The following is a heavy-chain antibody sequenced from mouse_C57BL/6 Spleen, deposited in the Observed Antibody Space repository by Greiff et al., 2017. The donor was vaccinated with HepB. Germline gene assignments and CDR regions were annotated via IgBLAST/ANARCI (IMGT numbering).Heavy chain of an antibody. V-gene: IGHV5-12*01. CDR3: ARPLYDDDVGYFDV. CDR1: GFTFSDYY. D-gene: IGHD2-4*01. CDR2: ISNGGGST. J-gene: IGHJ1*03. Sequence: EVHLVESGGGLVQPGGSLKLSCAASGFTFSDYYMYWVRQTPEKRLEWVAYISNGGGSTYYPDTVKGRFTISRDNAKNTLYLQMSRLKSEDTAMYYCARPLYDDDVGYFDVWGTGTTVTVSS.